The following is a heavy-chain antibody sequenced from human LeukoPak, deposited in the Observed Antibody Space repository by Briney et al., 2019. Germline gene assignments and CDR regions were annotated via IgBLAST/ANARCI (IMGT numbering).Heavy chain of an antibody. CDR3: ARDPSYYDSSGYYPNYFDY. D-gene: IGHD3-22*01. Sequence: ASVTVSCKASGYTFASYGISWVRQAPGQGLEWMGWISAYNGNTNYAQKLQGRVTMTTDTSTSTAYMELRSLRSDDTAVYYCARDPSYYDSSGYYPNYFDYWGQGTLVTVSS. V-gene: IGHV1-18*01. J-gene: IGHJ4*02. CDR2: ISAYNGNT. CDR1: GYTFASYG.